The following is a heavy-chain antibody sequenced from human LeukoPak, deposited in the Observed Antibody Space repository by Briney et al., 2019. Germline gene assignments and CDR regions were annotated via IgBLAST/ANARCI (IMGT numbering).Heavy chain of an antibody. D-gene: IGHD4-23*01. J-gene: IGHJ5*02. CDR2: LRYDGNNT. Sequence: PGGSLRLSCAASGFTFSSYAMHWVREAPGKGLEWVAFLRYDGNNTNYADSAKGRFTISRDNSKDTLYLQMNSLRAEDTAVYYCAKGDDYGANTRLPKFNWFDPWGQGALVTVSS. CDR1: GFTFSSYA. V-gene: IGHV3-30*02. CDR3: AKGDDYGANTRLPKFNWFDP.